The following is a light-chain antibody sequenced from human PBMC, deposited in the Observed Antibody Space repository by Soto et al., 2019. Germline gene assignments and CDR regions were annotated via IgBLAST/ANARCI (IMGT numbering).Light chain of an antibody. V-gene: IGKV1-39*01. CDR3: QQSDSFPYT. Sequence: DIQMTQSPSSLSASVGDRVSITCRARQSIHKYLNWYQQKPGKAPKVLIYGASNLQSGVPSRFTGSGSERDFNLTITGLQPDDFATYYCQQSDSFPYTFGRGTQLEIK. CDR2: GAS. J-gene: IGKJ2*01. CDR1: QSIHKY.